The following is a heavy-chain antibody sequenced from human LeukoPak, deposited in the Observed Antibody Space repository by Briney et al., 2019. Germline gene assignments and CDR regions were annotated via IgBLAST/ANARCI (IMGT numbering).Heavy chain of an antibody. Sequence: GASLKVSCKASGGTFSSYAISWVRQAPGQGLEWMGGIISVFGTANYAQKFQGRVTITADESTSTAYMELSSLRSEDTAVYYCARDEYSSSPSLGRDVGMDVWGQGTTVTVSS. CDR1: GGTFSSYA. J-gene: IGHJ6*02. V-gene: IGHV1-69*01. D-gene: IGHD6-13*01. CDR3: ARDEYSSSPSLGRDVGMDV. CDR2: IISVFGTA.